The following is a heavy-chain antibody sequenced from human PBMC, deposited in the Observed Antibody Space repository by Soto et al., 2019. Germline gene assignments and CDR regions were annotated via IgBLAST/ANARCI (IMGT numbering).Heavy chain of an antibody. CDR1: GDSISSGGYF. V-gene: IGHV4-31*03. Sequence: QVQLQESGPGLVKPSQTLSLTCTVSGDSISSGGYFWIWIRQHPGKGLEWIGYIYYSGSTDYNPSLKSRVTISVDTSKNQFSLKLSSVTAADTAVYYCARGPGIWGQGTLVTVSS. CDR2: IYYSGST. CDR3: ARGPGI. J-gene: IGHJ4*02.